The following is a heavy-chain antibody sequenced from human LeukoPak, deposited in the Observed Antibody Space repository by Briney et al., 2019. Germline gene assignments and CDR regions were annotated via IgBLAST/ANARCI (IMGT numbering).Heavy chain of an antibody. D-gene: IGHD3-22*01. CDR1: GDSVSSTNYY. J-gene: IGHJ4*02. Sequence: SETLSLTCTVPGDSVSSTNYYWGWIRQPPGRGLEWIASIRYSESAYYSPSLKSRATISVDTSKNQFSLRLRSLTATDTAVYYCATQDSSHYWGQGTLVTVSP. CDR2: IRYSESA. CDR3: ATQDSSHY. V-gene: IGHV4-39*01.